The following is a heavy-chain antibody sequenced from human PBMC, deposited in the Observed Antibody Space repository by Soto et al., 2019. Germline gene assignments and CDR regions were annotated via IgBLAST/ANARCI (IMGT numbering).Heavy chain of an antibody. Sequence: ASVKVSCKASGYTFTSYGISWVRQAPGQGLEWMGWISAYNGNTNYAQKLQGRVTMTTDTSTSTAYMELRGLRSDDTAVYYCARDTKSRSSSSLEPFHYYGMDVWGQGTTVTVSS. D-gene: IGHD6-6*01. V-gene: IGHV1-18*04. CDR3: ARDTKSRSSSSLEPFHYYGMDV. J-gene: IGHJ6*02. CDR2: ISAYNGNT. CDR1: GYTFTSYG.